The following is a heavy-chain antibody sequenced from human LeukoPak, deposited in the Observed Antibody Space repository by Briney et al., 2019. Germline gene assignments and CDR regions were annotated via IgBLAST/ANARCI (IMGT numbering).Heavy chain of an antibody. J-gene: IGHJ3*02. V-gene: IGHV5-10-1*01. D-gene: IGHD6-13*01. CDR1: GSSSTSYW. CDR3: ARQQPYAFDI. CDR2: IDPSDSYT. Sequence: GESLRISCKGSGSSSTSYWFSWVRQLPGKGLEWMGRIDPSDSYTNYSPSFQGHVTISADKSISTAYLQWSSLKASDTAMYYCARQQPYAFDIWGQGTMVTVSS.